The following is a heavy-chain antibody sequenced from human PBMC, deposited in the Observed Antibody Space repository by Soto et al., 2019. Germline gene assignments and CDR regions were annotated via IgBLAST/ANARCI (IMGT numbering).Heavy chain of an antibody. J-gene: IGHJ5*02. Sequence: PSETLSLTCAVYGGSFSGYYWSWIRQPPGKGLEWIGEINHSGSTNYNPSLKSRVTISVDTSKNQFSLKLSSVTAADTAVYYCARGRYYYGSGTDLYNWLDPWGQGTLVTVSS. D-gene: IGHD3-10*01. V-gene: IGHV4-34*01. CDR2: INHSGST. CDR1: GGSFSGYY. CDR3: ARGRYYYGSGTDLYNWLDP.